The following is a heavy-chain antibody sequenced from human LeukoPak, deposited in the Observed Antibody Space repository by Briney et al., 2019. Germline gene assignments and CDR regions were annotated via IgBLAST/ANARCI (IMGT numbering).Heavy chain of an antibody. CDR1: GFTFSSYS. D-gene: IGHD1-26*01. Sequence: GGSLRLSCAASGFTFSSYSMNWVRQAPGKGLEWVSSISSSSSYIYYADSVKGRFTISRDNAKNSLYLQMNSLRAEDTAVYYCARDDSWWELPSPFGYWGQGTLVTVSS. CDR2: ISSSSSYI. CDR3: ARDDSWWELPSPFGY. J-gene: IGHJ4*02. V-gene: IGHV3-21*01.